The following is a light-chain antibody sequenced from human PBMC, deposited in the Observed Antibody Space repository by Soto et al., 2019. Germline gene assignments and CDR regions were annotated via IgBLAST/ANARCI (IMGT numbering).Light chain of an antibody. CDR1: QSVSSSY. CDR3: QKYGSSPWT. J-gene: IGKJ1*01. CDR2: GAS. V-gene: IGKV3-20*01. Sequence: EIVLTQSPGTLSLSPGERATLSCRASQSVSSSYLAWYQQKPGQAPRLLIYGASSRATGMPDRFSGSGSGTDFTLTISRLEPADFAVYYCQKYGSSPWTFGQGTKVEIK.